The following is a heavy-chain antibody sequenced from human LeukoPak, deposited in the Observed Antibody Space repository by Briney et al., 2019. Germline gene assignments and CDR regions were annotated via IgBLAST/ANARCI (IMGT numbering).Heavy chain of an antibody. CDR3: ARAFYGGSSRTNAFDI. V-gene: IGHV3-66*02. Sequence: GGSLRLSCAASGFTVSSNYMSWVRQAPGKGLEWVSVIYSGGSTYYADSVKGRFTISRDNSKNTLYLQMNSLRAEDTAVYYCARAFYGGSSRTNAFDIWGQGKMGTVSS. CDR2: IYSGGST. CDR1: GFTVSSNY. D-gene: IGHD1-26*01. J-gene: IGHJ3*02.